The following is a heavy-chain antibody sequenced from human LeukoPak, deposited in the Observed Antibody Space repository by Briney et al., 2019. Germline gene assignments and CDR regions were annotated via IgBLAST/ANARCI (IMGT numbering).Heavy chain of an antibody. CDR2: IYDSGST. CDR3: ARATLEKCQLLSPLYYYYGMDV. Sequence: SETLSLTCTVSGGSIRSSYYYWGWIRQPPGKGLEWIGSIYDSGSTYYNPSLKSRVTISVDTSKNQFSLKLNSVTAADTAVYYCARATLEKCQLLSPLYYYYGMDVWGQGTTVTVS. CDR1: GGSIRSSYYY. V-gene: IGHV4-39*01. J-gene: IGHJ6*02. D-gene: IGHD2-2*01.